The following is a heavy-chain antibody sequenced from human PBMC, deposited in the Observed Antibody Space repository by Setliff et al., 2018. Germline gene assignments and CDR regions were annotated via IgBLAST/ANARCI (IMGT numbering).Heavy chain of an antibody. CDR2: INPSSGRT. J-gene: IGHJ3*02. Sequence: GASVKVSCKASGYTFTSHYMHWVRQAPGLGLEWMGTINPSSGRTSYAQKFQGRVTMTRDTSTSTVYMDMSSLRSEDTAVYYCARDVFPDHYEGAFDIWGQGTMVTVSS. D-gene: IGHD3-22*01. V-gene: IGHV1-46*01. CDR1: GYTFTSHY. CDR3: ARDVFPDHYEGAFDI.